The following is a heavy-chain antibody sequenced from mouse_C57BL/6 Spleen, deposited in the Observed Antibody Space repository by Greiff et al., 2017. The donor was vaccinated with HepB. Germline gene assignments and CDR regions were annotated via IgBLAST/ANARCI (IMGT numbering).Heavy chain of an antibody. J-gene: IGHJ3*01. D-gene: IGHD2-13*01. CDR3: ARQGLAWFAY. Sequence: EVQLVESGGGLVKPGGSLKLSCAASGFTFSSYTMSWVRQTPEKRLEWVATISGGGGNTYYPDSVKGRFTISRDNAKNTLYLQMSSLRSEDTALCYCARQGLAWFAYWGQGTLVTVSA. CDR2: ISGGGGNT. CDR1: GFTFSSYT. V-gene: IGHV5-9*01.